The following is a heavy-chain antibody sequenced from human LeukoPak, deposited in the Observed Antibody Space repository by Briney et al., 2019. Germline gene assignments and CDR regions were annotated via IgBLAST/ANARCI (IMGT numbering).Heavy chain of an antibody. Sequence: TSETLSLTCAVYGGSFSGYYWSWIRQPPGKGLEWIGEINHSGSTNYNPSLKSRVTISVDTSKNQFSLKLSSVTAADTAVYYCARVPVWSSGWSAWGQGTLVTVSS. V-gene: IGHV4-34*01. CDR3: ARVPVWSSGWSA. CDR2: INHSGST. J-gene: IGHJ5*02. CDR1: GGSFSGYY. D-gene: IGHD6-19*01.